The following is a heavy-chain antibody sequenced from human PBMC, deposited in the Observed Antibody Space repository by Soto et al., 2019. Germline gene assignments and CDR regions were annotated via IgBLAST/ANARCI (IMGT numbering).Heavy chain of an antibody. V-gene: IGHV3-7*05. CDR2: IKQDGSEK. D-gene: IGHD5-12*01. Sequence: ESGGGLVQPGGSLRRSCAASEFSFSNYWMSWVSQAPGKGLEWVANIKQDGSEKYYVDSVRGRFTISKDNAENSLFLKMNSLRVADTDVYYCVRESSRTSGYYGTRDYWGQGTLVTVSS. CDR1: EFSFSNYW. CDR3: VRESSRTSGYYGTRDY. J-gene: IGHJ4*02.